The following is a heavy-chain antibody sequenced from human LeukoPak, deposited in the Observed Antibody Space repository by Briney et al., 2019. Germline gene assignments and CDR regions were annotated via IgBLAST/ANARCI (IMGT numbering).Heavy chain of an antibody. D-gene: IGHD5-24*01. Sequence: PGGSLRLSCAASGFTFSSYAMSWVRQAPGKGLEWVSAISGSGGSTYYADSVKGRFTISRDNSKNTLYLQMNSLRAEDTAMYFCAREPTEMATINYYYYYYMDVWGKGTTVTVSS. J-gene: IGHJ6*03. CDR1: GFTFSSYA. CDR2: ISGSGGST. CDR3: AREPTEMATINYYYYYYMDV. V-gene: IGHV3-23*01.